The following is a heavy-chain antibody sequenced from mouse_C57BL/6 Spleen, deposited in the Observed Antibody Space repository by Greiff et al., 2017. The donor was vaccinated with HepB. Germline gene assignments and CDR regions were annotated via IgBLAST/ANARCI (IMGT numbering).Heavy chain of an antibody. J-gene: IGHJ1*03. CDR1: GFTFSSYA. CDR3: VTFTTVVAGSDV. D-gene: IGHD1-1*01. CDR2: ISTDGSFI. V-gene: IGHV5-1*01. Sequence: EVKLVESGGGLVQPGGSRKLSCAASGFTFSSYAMSWVRQTPEKRLEWVAAISTDGSFIDYPDTVKGRFTISRDNAKNTLFLQMSSLRYEDTAMYYCVTFTTVVAGSDVWGTGTTVTVSS.